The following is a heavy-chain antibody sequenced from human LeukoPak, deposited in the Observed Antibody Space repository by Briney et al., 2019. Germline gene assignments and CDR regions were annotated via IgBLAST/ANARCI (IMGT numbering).Heavy chain of an antibody. CDR3: ARRGYSYDLGARTERWLQLGYYYYYMDV. V-gene: IGHV1-8*03. CDR2: MNPNSGNT. CDR1: GYTFTSYD. Sequence: ASVKVSCKASGYTFTSYDINWVRQATGQGLEWMGWMNPNSGNTGYAQKFQGRVTITRNTSISTAYMELSSLRSEDTAVYYCARRGYSYDLGARTERWLQLGYYYYYMDVWGKGTTVTISS. J-gene: IGHJ6*03. D-gene: IGHD5-24*01.